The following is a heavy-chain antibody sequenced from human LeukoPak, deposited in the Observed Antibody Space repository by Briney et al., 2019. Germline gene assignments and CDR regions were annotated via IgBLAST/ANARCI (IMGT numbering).Heavy chain of an antibody. CDR2: ISGSGGST. CDR3: AKAYCGGDCYSVGDYYYMDV. CDR1: GFTFSSYA. V-gene: IGHV3-23*01. Sequence: GGSLRLFCAASGFTFSSYAMSWARQAPGKGLEWVSAISGSGGSTYYADSVKGRFTISRDNSKNTLYLQMNSLRAENTAVYYCAKAYCGGDCYSVGDYYYMDVWGKGTTVTVSS. J-gene: IGHJ6*03. D-gene: IGHD2-21*02.